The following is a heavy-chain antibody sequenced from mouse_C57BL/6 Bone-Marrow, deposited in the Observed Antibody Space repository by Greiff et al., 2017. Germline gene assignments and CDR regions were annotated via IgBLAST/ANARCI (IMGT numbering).Heavy chain of an antibody. CDR2: ISSGGSYT. CDR1: GFTFSSYG. Sequence: EVKLMESGGDLVKPGGSLKLSCAASGFTFSSYGMSWVRQTPDKRLEWVATISSGGSYTYYPDSVKGRFTISSDNAKNTLYLQMGSLKSEDTARYYCARQRTVYYFDYWGQGTTLTVSS. CDR3: ARQRTVYYFDY. D-gene: IGHD4-1*01. V-gene: IGHV5-6*01. J-gene: IGHJ2*01.